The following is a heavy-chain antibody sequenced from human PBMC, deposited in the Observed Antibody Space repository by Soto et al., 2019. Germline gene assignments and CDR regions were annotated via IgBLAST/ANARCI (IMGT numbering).Heavy chain of an antibody. D-gene: IGHD3-16*01. CDR2: SYYIGTT. V-gene: IGHV4-61*01. CDR3: AREEKQLSRYGGDFDY. J-gene: IGHJ4*02. Sequence: QVQLQESGPGLVKPSETLSLTCSVSDGSVNTGNYYWSWIRQPPGKGLEWIGHSYYIGTTHYNPSLKSRVTISVATSKNQFSLKVTSVTAADTAVYFCAREEKQLSRYGGDFDYWGQGILVTVSS. CDR1: DGSVNTGNYY.